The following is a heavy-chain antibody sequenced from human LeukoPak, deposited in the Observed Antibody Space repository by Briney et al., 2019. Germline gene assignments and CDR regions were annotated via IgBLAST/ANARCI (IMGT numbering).Heavy chain of an antibody. CDR3: AKDLHTGAAAGLFDY. V-gene: IGHV3-23*01. Sequence: EGSLRLSCAASGFTFSSYWMSWVRQAPGKGLEWVSAISGSGGSTYYADSVKGRFTISRDNSKNTLYLQMNSLRAEDTAVYYCAKDLHTGAAAGLFDYWGQGTLVTVSS. CDR2: ISGSGGST. D-gene: IGHD6-13*01. CDR1: GFTFSSYW. J-gene: IGHJ4*02.